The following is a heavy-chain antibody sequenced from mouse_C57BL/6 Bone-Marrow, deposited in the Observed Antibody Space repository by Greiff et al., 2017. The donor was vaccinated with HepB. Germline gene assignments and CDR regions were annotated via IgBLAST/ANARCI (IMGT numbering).Heavy chain of an antibody. J-gene: IGHJ2*01. V-gene: IGHV1-50*01. CDR3: ARGYDYDERYFDY. CDR1: GYTFTSYW. CDR2: IDPSDSYT. D-gene: IGHD2-4*01. Sequence: QVQLQQPGAELVKPGASVKLSCKASGYTFTSYWMQWVKQRPGQGLEWIGEIDPSDSYTNYNQKFKGKATLTVDTSSSTAYMQRSSLTAEDSAVYYCARGYDYDERYFDYWGQGTTLTVSS.